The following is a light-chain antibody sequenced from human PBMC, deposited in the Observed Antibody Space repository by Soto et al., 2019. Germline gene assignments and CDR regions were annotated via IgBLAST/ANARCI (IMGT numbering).Light chain of an antibody. J-gene: IGLJ2*01. Sequence: SALTQPASVSGSPGQSITISCTGTSSDVGGYNYVSWYQQHPGKAPKLMIYDVSNRPSGVSNRFSGSKSGNTASLTISGLQAEDEADYYCSSYSSSSTLVFGRGTKLTVL. CDR1: SSDVGGYNY. V-gene: IGLV2-14*01. CDR2: DVS. CDR3: SSYSSSSTLV.